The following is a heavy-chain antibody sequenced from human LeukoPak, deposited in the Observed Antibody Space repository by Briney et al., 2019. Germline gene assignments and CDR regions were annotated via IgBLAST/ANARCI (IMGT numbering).Heavy chain of an antibody. CDR3: ARDLGGIVVVPAATRSFDY. CDR2: INPNSGGT. Sequence: ASVKVSCKASGYTFTGYYMHWVRQAPGQGLEWTGWINPNSGGTNYAQKFQGRVTMTRDTSISIAYMELSRLRSDDTAVYYCARDLGGIVVVPAATRSFDYWGQGTLVTVSS. D-gene: IGHD2-2*01. J-gene: IGHJ4*02. CDR1: GYTFTGYY. V-gene: IGHV1-2*02.